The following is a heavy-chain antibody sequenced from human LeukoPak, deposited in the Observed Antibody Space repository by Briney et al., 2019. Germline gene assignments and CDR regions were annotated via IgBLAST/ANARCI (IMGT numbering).Heavy chain of an antibody. CDR1: GYTFTSYD. CDR2: MNPNSGNT. Sequence: VSVKVSCKASGYTFTSYDINWVRQATGQGLEWMGWMNPNSGNTGYAQKFQGRVTITRNTSISTAYMELSSLRSEDTAVYYCARGLPDSYYDFWSGYHDAFDIWGQGTMVTVSS. D-gene: IGHD3-3*01. CDR3: ARGLPDSYYDFWSGYHDAFDI. J-gene: IGHJ3*02. V-gene: IGHV1-8*03.